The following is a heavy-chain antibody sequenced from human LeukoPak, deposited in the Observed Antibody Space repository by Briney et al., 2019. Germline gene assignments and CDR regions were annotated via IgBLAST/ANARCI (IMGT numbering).Heavy chain of an antibody. CDR2: ISAYNGNT. D-gene: IGHD5-24*01. V-gene: IGHV1-18*01. Sequence: GASVKVSCKASGYTFTSYGISWVRQAPGQGVEWMGWISAYNGNTNYAQKLQGRVTMTTDTSTSTAYMELRSLRSDDTAVYYCASSGDGYNGVYFDYWGQGTLVTVSS. J-gene: IGHJ4*02. CDR3: ASSGDGYNGVYFDY. CDR1: GYTFTSYG.